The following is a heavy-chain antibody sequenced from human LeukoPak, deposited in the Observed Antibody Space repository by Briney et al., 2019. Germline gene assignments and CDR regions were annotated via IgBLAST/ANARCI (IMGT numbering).Heavy chain of an antibody. CDR1: GFMFSTYA. CDR3: AKVAGSSSWYNYYYGMDV. Sequence: GGSLRLSCAASGFMFSTYAMSWVRQAPGRGLEWVSGISDSGSNTYYADSVKGRFTISRDNSKNTLYLQMNSLRADDTAVYYCAKVAGSSSWYNYYYGMDVWGQGTTVTVSS. J-gene: IGHJ6*02. D-gene: IGHD6-13*01. V-gene: IGHV3-23*01. CDR2: ISDSGSNT.